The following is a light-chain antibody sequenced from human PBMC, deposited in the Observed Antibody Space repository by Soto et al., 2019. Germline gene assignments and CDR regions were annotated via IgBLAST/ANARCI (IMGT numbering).Light chain of an antibody. CDR3: QQYENSPIT. CDR2: DAS. Sequence: EIVLTQSPGTLSLSPGERATLSCMSSQSVSSSYLAWYQQKPGQAPRLMIYDASSRATGIPDRFSGGGSGTDCTLTINRLEPEDFAVYYCQQYENSPITFGQGTRLEIK. V-gene: IGKV3-20*01. J-gene: IGKJ5*01. CDR1: QSVSSSY.